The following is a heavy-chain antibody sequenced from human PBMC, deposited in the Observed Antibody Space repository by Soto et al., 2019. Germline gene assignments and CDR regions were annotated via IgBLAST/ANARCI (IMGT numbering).Heavy chain of an antibody. CDR2: IASSGEK. CDR3: ARRHLAVAVSPWFDP. V-gene: IGHV2-26*01. Sequence: QVTLKESGPVLVKPTETLTLRCTVSGLSITDSEMGVSWIRQPPGQPLEWLAHIASSGEKSYRTFLKSRLASSNDTSKSQIVLTMTNMDPADTATYYCARRHLAVAVSPWFDPWGQGIPVTVSS. D-gene: IGHD6-19*01. CDR1: GLSITDSEMG. J-gene: IGHJ5*02.